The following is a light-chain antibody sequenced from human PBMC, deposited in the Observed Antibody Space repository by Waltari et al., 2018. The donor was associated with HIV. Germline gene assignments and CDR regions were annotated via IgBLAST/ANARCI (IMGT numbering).Light chain of an antibody. CDR1: QTINNY. CDR3: QQSYSVPLT. CDR2: GAS. Sequence: DIQMTRSPSSLSASVGDRVTITSRTSQTINNYLNWYRHKPGKAPNLLIYGASSLESGVPSRFSGSGSVTDFTLTISSLKHEDSATYSCQQSYSVPLTFGGGTKVEI. J-gene: IGKJ4*01. V-gene: IGKV1-39*01.